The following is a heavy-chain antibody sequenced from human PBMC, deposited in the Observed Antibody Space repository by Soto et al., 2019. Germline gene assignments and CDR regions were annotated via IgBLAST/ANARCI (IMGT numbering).Heavy chain of an antibody. D-gene: IGHD6-13*01. J-gene: IGHJ6*02. CDR3: VKGSSRDYYFGYYALDG. CDR2: INNNGDVT. CDR1: GSPFISYS. Sequence: GGSLILSCSASGSPFISYSIHLVSQAPGKGLEHVSSINNNGDVTYYTDSVKGRLTISRDNSKNTVYLRMTNLRPEDTALYHCVKGSSRDYYFGYYALDGWGQGNTVTVS. V-gene: IGHV3-64D*06.